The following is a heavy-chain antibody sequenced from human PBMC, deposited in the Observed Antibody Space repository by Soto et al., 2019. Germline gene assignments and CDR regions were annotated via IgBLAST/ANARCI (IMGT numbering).Heavy chain of an antibody. CDR3: ATLAVPAAAYYYYYGMDV. J-gene: IGHJ6*02. D-gene: IGHD2-2*01. CDR1: GFTFSSYA. CDR2: ISGIGGYT. Sequence: EVQLLESGGGLVQPGGSLRLSCAASGFTFSSYAMSWVRQAPGKGLEWVSAISGIGGYTTYAHSVKGRFTISRDNSKNTQXLQMNSLRAEDTAVYYCATLAVPAAAYYYYYGMDVWGQGTTVTVSS. V-gene: IGHV3-23*01.